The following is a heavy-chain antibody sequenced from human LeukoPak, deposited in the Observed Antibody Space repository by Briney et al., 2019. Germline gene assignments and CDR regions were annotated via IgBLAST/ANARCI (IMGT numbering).Heavy chain of an antibody. CDR1: GDSHNKYF. V-gene: IGHV4-4*09. CDR3: ATQKDLRFDY. Sequence: SETLSLTCSFSGDSHNKYFWGWAPEPRGRGREWIGYISNSGIHHHNPSLKSRVTISLDTSNNQFSLQLNSVTAADSAISYCATQKDLRFDYWGQGILVTVSS. CDR2: ISNSGIH. D-gene: IGHD2/OR15-2a*01. J-gene: IGHJ4*02.